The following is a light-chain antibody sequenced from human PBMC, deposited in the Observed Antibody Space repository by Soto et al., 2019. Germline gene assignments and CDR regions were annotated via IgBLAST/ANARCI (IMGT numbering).Light chain of an antibody. CDR1: QSFNSIY. J-gene: IGKJ1*01. CDR3: HQYDSWT. Sequence: ERVLTQSPVNLSFSPGQRSTLSSRASQSFNSIYLAWYQQKPGQAPRLLIYGASSRATGIPDRFSGSGSGTDFTLTISRLEPEDFAVYYCHQYDSWTFGQGTKVDIK. V-gene: IGKV3-20*01. CDR2: GAS.